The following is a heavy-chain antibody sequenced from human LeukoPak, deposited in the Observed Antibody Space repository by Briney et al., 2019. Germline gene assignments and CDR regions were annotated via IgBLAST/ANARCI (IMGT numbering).Heavy chain of an antibody. D-gene: IGHD3-3*01. CDR1: GFTFSGYA. J-gene: IGHJ3*02. Sequence: GGSLRLSCAASGFTFSGYAMSWVRQAPGKGLEWVSAISGSGGSTYYADSVKGRFTISRDNSKNTLYLQMNSLRAEDTAAYYCAKAYDFWSGSANAFGIWGQGTMVTVSS. CDR2: ISGSGGST. V-gene: IGHV3-23*01. CDR3: AKAYDFWSGSANAFGI.